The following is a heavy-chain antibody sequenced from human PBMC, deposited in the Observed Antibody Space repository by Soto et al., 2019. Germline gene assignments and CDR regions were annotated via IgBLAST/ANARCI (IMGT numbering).Heavy chain of an antibody. CDR2: ISDSGGSS. Sequence: EVQVLESGGGLVQRGGSLRVSCAASGFTFSSYAMSWVRQAPGKGLEWVSSISDSGGSSYYADSVKGRFTVSRDNSRDTLYLQINSLRADDTAVYYCAKTGIAAVYDAFDMWGQGTMVTVSS. V-gene: IGHV3-23*01. CDR3: AKTGIAAVYDAFDM. J-gene: IGHJ3*02. CDR1: GFTFSSYA. D-gene: IGHD6-13*01.